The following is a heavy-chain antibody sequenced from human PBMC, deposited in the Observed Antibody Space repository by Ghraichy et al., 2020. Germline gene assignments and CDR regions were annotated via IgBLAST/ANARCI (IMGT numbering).Heavy chain of an antibody. CDR3: ANDDYDSSGFYYYYTMNV. J-gene: IGHJ6*02. CDR2: ISYDATTK. V-gene: IGHV3-30*15. CDR1: GFIFSSHT. Sequence: GGSLRLSCAASGFIFSSHTMHWVRQAPGKGLEWVAVISYDATTKHYADSVNGRFTISRDNSQNTLFLQMSSLRSDDTAVYFCANDDYDSSGFYYYYTMNVWGPGTTVTVSS. D-gene: IGHD3-22*01.